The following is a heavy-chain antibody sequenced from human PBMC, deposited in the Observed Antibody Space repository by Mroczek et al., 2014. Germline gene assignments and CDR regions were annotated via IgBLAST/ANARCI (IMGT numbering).Heavy chain of an antibody. J-gene: IGHJ4*02. Sequence: VQLVESGEAWSSLGGSLRLSCAASGFTFSSYWMSWVRQAPGKGLEWVANIKQDGSEKYYVDSVKGRFTISRDNAKNSLYLQMNSLRAEDTAVYYCARALKPGRVLRFLEWSFWGQGTLVTVSS. CDR3: ARALKPGRVLRFLEWSF. CDR2: IKQDGSEK. CDR1: GFTFSSYW. D-gene: IGHD3-3*01. V-gene: IGHV3-7*01.